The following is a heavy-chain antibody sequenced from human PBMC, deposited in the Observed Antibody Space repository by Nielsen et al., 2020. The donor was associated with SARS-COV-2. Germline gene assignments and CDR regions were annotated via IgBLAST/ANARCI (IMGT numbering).Heavy chain of an antibody. D-gene: IGHD6-19*01. CDR3: ARDFRGWAGEGFDY. J-gene: IGHJ4*02. V-gene: IGHV1-2*06. CDR2: INPNSGGT. CDR1: GYTLIGYY. Sequence: ASVKVSCKASGYTLIGYYIHWVRHAPGQGLEWMGRINPNSGGTNYAQKFQGRVTMTRDTSISTVYMELSRLISDDTAVYYCARDFRGWAGEGFDYWGQGTLVTVSS.